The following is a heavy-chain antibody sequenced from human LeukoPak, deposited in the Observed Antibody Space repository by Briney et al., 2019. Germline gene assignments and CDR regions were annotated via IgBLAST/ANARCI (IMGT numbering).Heavy chain of an antibody. CDR3: ARDAYHSGDLDQ. J-gene: IGHJ4*02. D-gene: IGHD3/OR15-3a*01. CDR2: IRFDGTNR. V-gene: IGHV3-30*02. Sequence: GGSLRLSCAASGFTFSNHIMHWVRKAPGKGLEWVSFIRFDGTNRHYVDSVKGQFTISRDNPNNLLYLQINSLKFDDTAVYYCARDAYHSGDLDQWGEGTLVIVFS. CDR1: GFTFSNHI.